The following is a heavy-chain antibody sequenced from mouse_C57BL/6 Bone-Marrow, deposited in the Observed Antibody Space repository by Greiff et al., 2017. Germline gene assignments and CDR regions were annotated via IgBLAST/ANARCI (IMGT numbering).Heavy chain of an antibody. CDR3: AGGTGAFAY. J-gene: IGHJ3*01. CDR2: ISYDGSN. Sequence: EVQLQESGPGLVKPSQSLSLTCSVTGYSITSGYYWNWIRQFPGNKLEWMGYISYDGSNNYNPSLKNRISITRDTSKNQFFLKLNSVTTEDTATYYCAGGTGAFAYWGQGTLVTVSA. V-gene: IGHV3-6*01. CDR1: GYSITSGYY. D-gene: IGHD4-1*01.